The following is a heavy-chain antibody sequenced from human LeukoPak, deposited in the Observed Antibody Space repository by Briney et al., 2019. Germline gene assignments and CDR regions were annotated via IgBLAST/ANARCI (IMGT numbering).Heavy chain of an antibody. J-gene: IGHJ6*03. CDR3: ARAHCSGGSCYYYYYYMDV. CDR2: ISSSSRYI. V-gene: IGHV3-21*01. Sequence: GGTLRLSWAASGFTFSSYGISWVRQAPGKGPGWVSSISSSSRYIYYADSVKGRFTISRDNAKNSLYLQMNSLRAEDTAVYYCARAHCSGGSCYYYYYYMDVWGKGTTVTISS. CDR1: GFTFSSYG. D-gene: IGHD2-15*01.